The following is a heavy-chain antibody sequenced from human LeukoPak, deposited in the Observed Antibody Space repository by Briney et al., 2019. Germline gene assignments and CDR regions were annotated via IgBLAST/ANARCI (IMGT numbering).Heavy chain of an antibody. J-gene: IGHJ4*02. CDR1: GGSISSSSYY. V-gene: IGHV4-39*01. CDR3: ARHLVVVAATSFDY. Sequence: PSETLSLTCTVSGGSISSSSYYWGWIRQPPGKGLEWIGSIYYSGSTYYNPSLKSRVTISVDTSKNQFSLKLSSVTAADTAVYYCARHLVVVAATSFDYWGQGTLVTVSS. CDR2: IYYSGST. D-gene: IGHD2-15*01.